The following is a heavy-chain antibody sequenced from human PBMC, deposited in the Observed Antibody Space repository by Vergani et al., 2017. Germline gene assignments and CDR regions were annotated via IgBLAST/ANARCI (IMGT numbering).Heavy chain of an antibody. CDR2: IRNKANDYTT. CDR1: GFIFSDHY. J-gene: IGHJ3*02. CDR3: VRVKGSNWNDHLYDI. Sequence: EVRLVDSGGGLVQPGGSLRLSCAASGFIFSDHYMDWVRQAPGKGLEWVGRIRNKANDYTTQYAASVKGRFTISRDDSKSYLYLQMNSLQTEDTALYYCVRVKGSNWNDHLYDIWGQGTLVTVSS. V-gene: IGHV3-72*01. D-gene: IGHD1-1*01.